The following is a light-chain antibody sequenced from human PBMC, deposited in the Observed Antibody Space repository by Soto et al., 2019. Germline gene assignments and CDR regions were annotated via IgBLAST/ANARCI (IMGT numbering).Light chain of an antibody. CDR2: EVS. CDR1: SSDVGGYNY. CDR3: NSYASSGTHV. Sequence: QSALTQPASVSGSPGQSITISCTGTSSDVGGYNYVSWYQQHPGKAPKLMIYEVSNRPSGVSPRFSGSKSGNTASLTISGLQAEDEADYYCNSYASSGTHVFGTGTQLTVL. V-gene: IGLV2-14*01. J-gene: IGLJ1*01.